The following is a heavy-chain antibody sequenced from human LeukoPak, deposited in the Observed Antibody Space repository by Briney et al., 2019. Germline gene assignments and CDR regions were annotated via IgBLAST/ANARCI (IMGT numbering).Heavy chain of an antibody. CDR1: GFTFSNAW. CDR3: TTGEGVRDGYNPFDY. CDR2: INSKTDGGST. D-gene: IGHD5-24*01. Sequence: GGSLRLSCAASGFTFSNAWMSWVRQAPGKGLEWVGCINSKTDGGSTDYAAPVRGRFTISKDDSKYTLELQMNRLNTEATAVSYCTTGEGVRDGYNPFDYWGQGTLVTVSS. V-gene: IGHV3-15*01. J-gene: IGHJ4*02.